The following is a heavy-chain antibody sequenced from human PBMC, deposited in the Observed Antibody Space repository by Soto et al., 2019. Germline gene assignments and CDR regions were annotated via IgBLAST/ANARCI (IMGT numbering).Heavy chain of an antibody. CDR3: ARGPMSCTSSSCPYFFDY. D-gene: IGHD2-2*01. CDR1: GYTFTSYY. Sequence: GSSVKVSCKASGYTFTSYYMHWVRQAPGQGLEWMVWMNPNSGNTGYAQKFQGRVTMTRNTSMSTASMELSSLRSEDTAVYYCARGPMSCTSSSCPYFFDYWAQGTLVTVSS. V-gene: IGHV1-8*02. J-gene: IGHJ4*02. CDR2: MNPNSGNT.